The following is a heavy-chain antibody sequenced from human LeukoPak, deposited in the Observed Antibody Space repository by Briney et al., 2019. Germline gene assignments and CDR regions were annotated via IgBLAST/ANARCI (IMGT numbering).Heavy chain of an antibody. V-gene: IGHV3-48*03. CDR3: ARVGNRDDSGCFDY. CDR2: ISSSGSTI. J-gene: IGHJ4*02. D-gene: IGHD6-19*01. Sequence: PGRSLRLSCATSGFTFSSYEMNWVRQAPGKGLEWVSYISSSGSTIYYADSVKGRFTISRDNAKNSLYLQMNSLRAEDTAVYYCARVGNRDDSGCFDYWGQGTLVTVSS. CDR1: GFTFSSYE.